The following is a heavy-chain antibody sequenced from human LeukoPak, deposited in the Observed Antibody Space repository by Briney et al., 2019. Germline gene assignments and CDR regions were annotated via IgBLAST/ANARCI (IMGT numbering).Heavy chain of an antibody. D-gene: IGHD5-12*01. J-gene: IGHJ5*01. CDR2: IKPKSGGT. Sequence: GASVKVSCKASGHTLTGYYLHWVRQAPGQGLEWMGWIKPKSGGTQFAQKFQGRVTMDRDTSLSTVYMELSGLRSGNTAIYYCSSADSHDYGETWGHATLVTASS. CDR1: GHTLTGYY. CDR3: SSADSHDYGET. V-gene: IGHV1-2*02.